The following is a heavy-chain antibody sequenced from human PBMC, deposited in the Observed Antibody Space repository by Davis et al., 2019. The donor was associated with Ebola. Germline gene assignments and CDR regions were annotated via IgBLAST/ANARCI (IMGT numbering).Heavy chain of an antibody. J-gene: IGHJ4*02. CDR2: IYYSGST. D-gene: IGHD5-12*01. CDR1: GGSISSGGYY. CDR3: ARKRGYSGYDRFDY. V-gene: IGHV4-31*03. Sequence: MPSETLSLTCTVSGGSISSGGYYWSWIRQHPGKGLEWIGYIYYSGSTYYNPSLKSRVTISVDTSKNQFSLKLSSVTAADTAVYYCARKRGYSGYDRFDYWGQGTLVTVSS.